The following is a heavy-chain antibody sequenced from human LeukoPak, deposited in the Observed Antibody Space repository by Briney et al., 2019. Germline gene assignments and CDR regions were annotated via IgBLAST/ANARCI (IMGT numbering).Heavy chain of an antibody. D-gene: IGHD5-18*01. CDR3: ARVLMGYSYGSPDANFYYGMDA. Sequence: SETLSLTCTVSGVSMSLYYWSWIRQPPGKRLEWIGYLSHSGSTIYNPSLKSRVTISLDTPKNQFSLKLSSVTAADTAVYYCARVLMGYSYGSPDANFYYGMDAWGQGTTVTVSS. CDR1: GVSMSLYY. CDR2: LSHSGST. V-gene: IGHV4-59*01. J-gene: IGHJ6*02.